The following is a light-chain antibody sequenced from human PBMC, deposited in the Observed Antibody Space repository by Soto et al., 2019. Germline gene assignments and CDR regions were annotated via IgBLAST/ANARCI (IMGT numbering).Light chain of an antibody. CDR3: QHYNGYSEA. CDR1: QSINSW. J-gene: IGKJ1*01. V-gene: IGKV1-5*01. CDR2: DAS. Sequence: DIQMTQSPSTLSASVGDRVTITFRASQSINSWLAWYQQKPGKAPKLLIYDASSLESGVPSRFSGSGSGTEFTLTISSLQPDDFATYYCQHYNGYSEALGQGTKGDNK.